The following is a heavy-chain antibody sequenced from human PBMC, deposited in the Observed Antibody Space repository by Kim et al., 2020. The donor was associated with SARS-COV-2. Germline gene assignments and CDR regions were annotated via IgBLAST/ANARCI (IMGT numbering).Heavy chain of an antibody. Sequence: GGSLRLSCAASGFTFSSYAMHWVRQAPGKGLEYVSAISSNGGSTYYANSVKGRFTISRDNSKNTLYLQMGSLRAEDMAVYYCARGGLRYFDWLDYYYGMDVWGQGTTVTVSS. CDR3: ARGGLRYFDWLDYYYGMDV. V-gene: IGHV3-64*01. CDR2: ISSNGGST. J-gene: IGHJ6*02. D-gene: IGHD3-9*01. CDR1: GFTFSSYA.